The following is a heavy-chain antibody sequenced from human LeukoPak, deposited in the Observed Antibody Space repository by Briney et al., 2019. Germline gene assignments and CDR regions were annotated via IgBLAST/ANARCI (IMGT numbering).Heavy chain of an antibody. V-gene: IGHV3-74*01. D-gene: IGHD3-10*01. J-gene: IGHJ3*02. CDR2: INSDGSST. Sequence: AGGSLRLSCAASGFTFSSYWMHWVRQAPGKGLVWVSRINSDGSSTSYADSVKGRFTISRDNAKNTLYLRMNSLRAEDTAVYYCARANYYGSGRAAFDIWGQGTMVTVSS. CDR1: GFTFSSYW. CDR3: ARANYYGSGRAAFDI.